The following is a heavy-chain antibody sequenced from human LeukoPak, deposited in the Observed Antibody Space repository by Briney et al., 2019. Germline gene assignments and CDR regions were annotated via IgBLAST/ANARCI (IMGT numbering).Heavy chain of an antibody. CDR2: INPNSGGT. D-gene: IGHD6-6*01. J-gene: IGHJ5*02. CDR1: GYTFTSNY. Sequence: EASVKVSCKAFGYTFTSNYMHWVRQAPGQGLEWMGWINPNSGGTNYAQKFQGRVTMTRDTSISTAYMELSRLRSDDTAVYYCARDRWWGSSSFNWFDPWGQGTLVTVSS. V-gene: IGHV1-2*02. CDR3: ARDRWWGSSSFNWFDP.